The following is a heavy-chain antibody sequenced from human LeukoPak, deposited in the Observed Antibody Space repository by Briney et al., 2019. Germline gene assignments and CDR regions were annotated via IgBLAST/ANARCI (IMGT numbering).Heavy chain of an antibody. D-gene: IGHD2-15*01. V-gene: IGHV4-34*01. Sequence: SETLSLTCAVYGGSFSGYYWSWIRQPPGKGLEWIGEINHSGSTNYNPSLKSRVTISVDTSKNQFSLKLGSVTAADTAVYYCARGKKIVVVVAARRLDAFDIWGQGTMVTVSS. CDR1: GGSFSGYY. CDR2: INHSGST. J-gene: IGHJ3*02. CDR3: ARGKKIVVVVAARRLDAFDI.